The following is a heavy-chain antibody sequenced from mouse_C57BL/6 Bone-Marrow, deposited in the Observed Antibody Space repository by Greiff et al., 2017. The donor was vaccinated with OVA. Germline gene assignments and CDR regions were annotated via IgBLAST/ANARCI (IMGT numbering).Heavy chain of an antibody. V-gene: IGHV5-6*01. D-gene: IGHD2-13*01. CDR3: ARHDWFYAMDY. CDR1: GFTFSSYG. Sequence: EVKVVESGGDLVKPGGSLKLSCAASGFTFSSYGMSWVRQTPDKRLEWVATISSGGSYTYYPDSVKGRFTISRDNAKNTLYLQMSSLKSEDTAMYYCARHDWFYAMDYWGQGTSVTVSS. CDR2: ISSGGSYT. J-gene: IGHJ4*01.